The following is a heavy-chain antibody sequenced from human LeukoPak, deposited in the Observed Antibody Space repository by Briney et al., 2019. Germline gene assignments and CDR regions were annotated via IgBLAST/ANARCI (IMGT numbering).Heavy chain of an antibody. Sequence: GRSLRLSCAASGFTFSSYAMSWVRQAPGKGLEWVSAISGSGGSTYYADSVKGRFTISRDNSKNTLYLQMNSLRAEDTAVYYCATDPSSGWFRGNGYNFDYWAREPWSPSP. CDR2: ISGSGGST. D-gene: IGHD6-19*01. J-gene: IGHJ4*02. CDR3: ATDPSSGWFRGNGYNFDY. CDR1: GFTFSSYA. V-gene: IGHV3-23*01.